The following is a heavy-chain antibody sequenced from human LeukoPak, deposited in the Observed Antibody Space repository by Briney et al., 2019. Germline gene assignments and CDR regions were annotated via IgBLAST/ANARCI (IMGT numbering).Heavy chain of an antibody. CDR2: IYYSGST. CDR1: GGSISSYY. J-gene: IGHJ4*02. V-gene: IGHV4-59*01. D-gene: IGHD3-16*02. CDR3: ARGGYDYVWGSYRFDY. Sequence: PSETLSLTCTVSGGSISSYYWSWIRQPPGKGLEWIGYIYYSGSTNYNPSLKSRVTISVDTSKDQFSLKLSSVTAADTAVYYCARGGYDYVWGSYRFDYWGQGTLVTVCS.